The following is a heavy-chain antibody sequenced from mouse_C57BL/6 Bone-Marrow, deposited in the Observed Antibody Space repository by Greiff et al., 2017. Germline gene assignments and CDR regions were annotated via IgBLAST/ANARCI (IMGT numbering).Heavy chain of an antibody. Sequence: EVQLQESGGGLVQPGGSLKLSCAASGFTFSDYGMAWVRQAPRKGPEWVAFISNLAYSIYYADTVTGRFTISRENAKNTLYLEMSSLRSEDTAMYYCARGDYDFWYFDVWGTGTTVTVSS. CDR2: ISNLAYSI. CDR1: GFTFSDYG. CDR3: ARGDYDFWYFDV. V-gene: IGHV5-15*01. D-gene: IGHD2-4*01. J-gene: IGHJ1*03.